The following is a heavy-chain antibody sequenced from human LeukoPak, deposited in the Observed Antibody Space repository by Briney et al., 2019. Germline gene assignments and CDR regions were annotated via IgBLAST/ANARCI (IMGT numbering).Heavy chain of an antibody. V-gene: IGHV3-30-3*01. D-gene: IGHD3-9*01. CDR1: GFTFSSYA. Sequence: GRSLRLSCAASGFTFSSYAMHWVRQAPGKGLEWVAVISYAGSNKYYADSVKGRFTISRDNSKNTLYLQMNSLRAEDTAVYYCARDRQLRYFDPFFDYWGQGTLVTVSS. CDR3: ARDRQLRYFDPFFDY. CDR2: ISYAGSNK. J-gene: IGHJ4*02.